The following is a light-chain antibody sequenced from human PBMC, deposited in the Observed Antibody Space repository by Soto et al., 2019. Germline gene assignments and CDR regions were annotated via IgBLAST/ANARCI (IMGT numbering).Light chain of an antibody. CDR2: DVS. CDR1: QSVDSY. V-gene: IGKV3-11*01. J-gene: IGKJ4*01. Sequence: EIVLTQSPATLPLSPGERATLSCRASQSVDSYLTWYQQKPGQAPRLLIYDVSKRATGIPVRFSGSGSGTEFTLTISSLEPEDVAIYYCQQRRNWPLTFGGGTKVEIK. CDR3: QQRRNWPLT.